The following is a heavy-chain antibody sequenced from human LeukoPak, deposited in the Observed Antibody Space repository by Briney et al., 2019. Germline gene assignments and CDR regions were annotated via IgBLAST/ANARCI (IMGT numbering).Heavy chain of an antibody. CDR2: ISAYNGNT. CDR1: GYTFTSYG. CDR3: ARVVPHKGYSGYDYSY. J-gene: IGHJ4*02. Sequence: GASVKVSCKASGYTFTSYGFSWVRQAPGQGLEWMGWISAYNGNTNYEQKLQGRVTMTTDTSTSTAYMELRSLRSGDTAVYYCARVVPHKGYSGYDYSYWGQGTLVTVSS. D-gene: IGHD5-12*01. V-gene: IGHV1-18*04.